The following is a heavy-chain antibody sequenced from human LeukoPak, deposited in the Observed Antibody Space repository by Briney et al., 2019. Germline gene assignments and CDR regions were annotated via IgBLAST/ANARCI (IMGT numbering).Heavy chain of an antibody. CDR2: IWYGGSNK. J-gene: IGHJ3*02. Sequence: PGGSLRLSCAASGFTFSSYGMHWVRQAPGKGLEWVAVIWYGGSNKYYADSVKGRFTISRDNSKNTLYLQMNSLRAEDTAVYYCAHTSRRASLAFDIWGQGTMVTVSS. V-gene: IGHV3-33*08. D-gene: IGHD5-18*01. CDR1: GFTFSSYG. CDR3: AHTSRRASLAFDI.